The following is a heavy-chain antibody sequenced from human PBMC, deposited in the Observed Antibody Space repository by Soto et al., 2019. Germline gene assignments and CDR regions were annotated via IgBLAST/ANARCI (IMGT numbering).Heavy chain of an antibody. CDR1: GGTFRSST. Sequence: SVKVSCKASGGTFRSSTISWVRQVPGQGLEWMGRIIPILGIANYAQKFQGRVTITADKSTSTAYMELSSLRSEDTAVYYCATANRARVPAAMYYYYYMDVWGKGTTVTVSS. V-gene: IGHV1-69*02. CDR2: IIPILGIA. CDR3: ATANRARVPAAMYYYYYMDV. D-gene: IGHD2-2*01. J-gene: IGHJ6*03.